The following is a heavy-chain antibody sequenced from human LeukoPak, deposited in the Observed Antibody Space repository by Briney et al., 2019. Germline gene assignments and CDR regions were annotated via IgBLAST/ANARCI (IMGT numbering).Heavy chain of an antibody. Sequence: GGSLRLSCAASGFTFSSYWMSWVRQAPGKGLEWVANIKQDGSEKYYVDSVKGRFTISRDNAKNSLYLQMNSLRAEDTAVYYCARDVPYSSSSVGDYWGQGTLVTVSS. CDR1: GFTFSSYW. CDR2: IKQDGSEK. D-gene: IGHD6-6*01. J-gene: IGHJ4*02. V-gene: IGHV3-7*01. CDR3: ARDVPYSSSSVGDY.